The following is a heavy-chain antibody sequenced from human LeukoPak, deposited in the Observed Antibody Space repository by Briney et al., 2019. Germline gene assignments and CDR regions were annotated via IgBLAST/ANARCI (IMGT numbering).Heavy chain of an antibody. D-gene: IGHD3-16*01. CDR2: INHRGST. CDR1: VGSFSGYY. J-gene: IGHJ6*02. CDR3: ARLGCRAGYGVYYYGVDV. V-gene: IGHV4-34*01. Sequence: SETLSLTCAVYVGSFSGYYWSWIRQPPGKGLEWIGEINHRGSTNYNPSLKSRVTISVDTSKNQFSLTLSSVTAADTAVYYCARLGCRAGYGVYYYGVDVWGQGTTLTVSS.